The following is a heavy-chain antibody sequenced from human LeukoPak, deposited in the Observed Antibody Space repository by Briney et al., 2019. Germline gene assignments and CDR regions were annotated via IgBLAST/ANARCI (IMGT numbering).Heavy chain of an antibody. V-gene: IGHV3-11*06. CDR2: ISSSSSYT. J-gene: IGHJ4*02. CDR1: GFTFSDYY. CDR3: ARDPCSSTSCYGGSYYFDY. Sequence: GASLRLSCAASGFTFSDYYMSWIRQAPGKGLEWVSYISSSSSYTNYADSVKGRFTISRDNAKNSLYLQMNSLRAEDTAVYYCARDPCSSTSCYGGSYYFDYWGQGTLVTVSS. D-gene: IGHD2-2*01.